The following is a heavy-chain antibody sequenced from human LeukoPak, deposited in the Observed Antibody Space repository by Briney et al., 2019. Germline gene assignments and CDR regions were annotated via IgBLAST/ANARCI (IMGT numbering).Heavy chain of an antibody. Sequence: GASVKVSCKASGGTFSSYAISWVRQAPGQGLEWIGGIIPIFGTANYAQKFQGRVTITADESTSTAYMELSSLRSEDTAVYYCARGRGDYYDSSGYYWFDYWGQGTLVTVSS. CDR3: ARGRGDYYDSSGYYWFDY. J-gene: IGHJ4*02. CDR1: GGTFSSYA. V-gene: IGHV1-69*13. D-gene: IGHD3-22*01. CDR2: IIPIFGTA.